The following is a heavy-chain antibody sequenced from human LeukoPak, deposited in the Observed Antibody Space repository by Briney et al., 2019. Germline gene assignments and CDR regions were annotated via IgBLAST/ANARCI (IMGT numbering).Heavy chain of an antibody. J-gene: IGHJ4*02. CDR1: GGSISSGGYY. Sequence: PSETLSLTCTVSGGSISSGGYYWSWIRQHPGKGLGWIGYIYYSGSTYYNPSLKSRVTISVDTSKNQFSLKLSSVTAADTAVYYCARESSPSGYDFSYYFDYWGQGTLVTVSS. V-gene: IGHV4-31*03. CDR2: IYYSGST. D-gene: IGHD5-12*01. CDR3: ARESSPSGYDFSYYFDY.